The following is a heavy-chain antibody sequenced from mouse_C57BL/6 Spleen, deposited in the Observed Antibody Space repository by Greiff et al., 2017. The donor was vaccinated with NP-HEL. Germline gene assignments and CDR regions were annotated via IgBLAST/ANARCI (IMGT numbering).Heavy chain of an antibody. J-gene: IGHJ4*01. D-gene: IGHD1-1*01. CDR3: TTWGTTPRGAMDY. Sequence: EVQLQQSGAELVRPGASVKLSCTASGFNITDYYMHWVKQRPEQGLEWIGRIDPEDGDTEYAPKFQGKATMTADTSSNTAYLQLSSLTSEDTAVYYCTTWGTTPRGAMDYWGQGTSVTVSS. V-gene: IGHV14-1*01. CDR1: GFNITDYY. CDR2: IDPEDGDT.